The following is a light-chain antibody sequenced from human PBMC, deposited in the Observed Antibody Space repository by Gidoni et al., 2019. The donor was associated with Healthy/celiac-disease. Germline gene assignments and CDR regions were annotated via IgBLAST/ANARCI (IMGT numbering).Light chain of an antibody. CDR2: DVS. CDR1: SSDVGGYNY. J-gene: IGLJ2*01. CDR3: CSYAGSYSVV. Sequence: HSVTISCTGTSSDVGGYNYVSWYQQHPGKAPKLMIYDVSKRPSGVPDRFSGSKSGNTASLTISGLQAEDEADYYCCSYAGSYSVVFGGGTKLTVL. V-gene: IGLV2-11*01.